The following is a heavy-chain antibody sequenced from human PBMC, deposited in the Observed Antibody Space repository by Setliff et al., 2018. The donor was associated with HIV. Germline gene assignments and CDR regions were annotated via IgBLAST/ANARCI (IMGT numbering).Heavy chain of an antibody. J-gene: IGHJ6*03. D-gene: IGHD3-22*01. CDR1: GGTFNNDA. Sequence: AASVKVSCKASGGTFNNDAISWVRQAPGQGLEWMGGIVPVLGITNYSPKFQGRVTITTDESTTTAYMDLSSLRSEDTAVYYCARGRNYDSSGYGDYYYYMDVWGKGTTVTVSS. CDR3: ARGRNYDSSGYGDYYYYMDV. CDR2: IVPVLGIT. V-gene: IGHV1-69*10.